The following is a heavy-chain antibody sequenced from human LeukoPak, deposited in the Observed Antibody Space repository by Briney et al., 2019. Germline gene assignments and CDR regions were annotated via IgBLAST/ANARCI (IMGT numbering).Heavy chain of an antibody. CDR1: GGSISSGGYY. V-gene: IGHV4-31*03. CDR2: IYYSGST. D-gene: IGHD3-10*01. J-gene: IGHJ4*02. CDR3: AKVIGRLHYGAYDY. Sequence: PSQTLSLTCTVSGGSISSGGYYWSWIRQHPGTGLEWIGYIYYSGSTYYNPSLKSRVTISVDTSKNQFSLKLSSVTAADTAVYYCAKVIGRLHYGAYDYWGQGTLVTVSS.